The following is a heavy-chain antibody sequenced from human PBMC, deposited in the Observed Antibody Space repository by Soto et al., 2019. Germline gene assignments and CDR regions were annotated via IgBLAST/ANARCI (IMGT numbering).Heavy chain of an antibody. J-gene: IGHJ4*02. Sequence: QVQLVQSGAEVKKPGASVKVSCKASGYTFTSYAMHWVRQAPGQRLEWMGWINASNGNTKYSQKFQGRVTITRDTSASTAYMELSSLRSEDTAVYYCARSYSNFYFDYWGQGTLVTVSS. CDR1: GYTFTSYA. CDR3: ARSYSNFYFDY. CDR2: INASNGNT. D-gene: IGHD4-4*01. V-gene: IGHV1-3*01.